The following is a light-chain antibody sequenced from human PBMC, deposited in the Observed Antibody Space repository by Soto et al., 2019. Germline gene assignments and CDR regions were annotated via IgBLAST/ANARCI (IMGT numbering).Light chain of an antibody. V-gene: IGLV2-8*01. CDR2: EVN. CDR3: SSYAGSRNV. Sequence: QSVLTQPPSASGSPGQSVAISCTGTSSDVGGYNYVSWYQQHPGKAPKLMIYEVNKRPSGVPDRFSGSKSGNTASLTVSGLQAADEADYYCSSYAGSRNVFGTGTKATVL. J-gene: IGLJ1*01. CDR1: SSDVGGYNY.